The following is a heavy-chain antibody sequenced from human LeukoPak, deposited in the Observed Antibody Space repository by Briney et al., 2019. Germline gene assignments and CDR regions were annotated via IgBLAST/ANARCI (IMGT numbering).Heavy chain of an antibody. CDR3: ARGLPFPRPAEFDY. CDR2: INHSGST. Sequence: SETLSLTCAVYGGSFSGYYWSWIRQPPGKGLEWIGEINHSGSTNYNPSLKSRVTISVDTSKNQFSLKLSSVTAADTAVYYCARGLPFPRPAEFDYWGQGTLVTVSS. V-gene: IGHV4-34*01. CDR1: GGSFSGYY. D-gene: IGHD2-2*01. J-gene: IGHJ4*02.